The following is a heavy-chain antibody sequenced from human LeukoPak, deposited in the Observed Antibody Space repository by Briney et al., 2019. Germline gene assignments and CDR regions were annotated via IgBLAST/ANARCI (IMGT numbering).Heavy chain of an antibody. CDR1: GGSISSSNYY. V-gene: IGHV4-61*02. Sequence: PSETLSLTCTVSGGSISSSNYYWNWIRQPAGKGLEWIGRIYTSGSTNYNPSLKSRVTISVDTSKNQFSLKLSSVTAADTALYYCARGLWFGDENPPYFDYWGQGALVTVSS. J-gene: IGHJ4*02. CDR2: IYTSGST. D-gene: IGHD3-10*01. CDR3: ARGLWFGDENPPYFDY.